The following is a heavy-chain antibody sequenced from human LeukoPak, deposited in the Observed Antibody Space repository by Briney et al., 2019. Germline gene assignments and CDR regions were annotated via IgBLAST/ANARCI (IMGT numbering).Heavy chain of an antibody. CDR1: GFTFSSYA. Sequence: PGRSLRLSCAASGFTFSSYAMHWVRQAPGKGLEWVAVISYDGSNKYYADSVKGRFTISRDNSKNTLYLQMNSLRAEDTAVYYCARGHSGGYGSWFDPWGQGTLVTVSS. CDR3: ARGHSGGYGSWFDP. CDR2: ISYDGSNK. J-gene: IGHJ5*02. V-gene: IGHV3-30*01. D-gene: IGHD1-26*01.